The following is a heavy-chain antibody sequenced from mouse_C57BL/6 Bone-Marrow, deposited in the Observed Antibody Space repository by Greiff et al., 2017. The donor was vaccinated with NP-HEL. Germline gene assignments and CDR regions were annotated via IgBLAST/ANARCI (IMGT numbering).Heavy chain of an antibody. J-gene: IGHJ3*01. D-gene: IGHD3-3*01. CDR2: IRSKSNNYAT. V-gene: IGHV10-1*01. Sequence: DVMLVESGGGLVQPKGSLKLSCAASGFSFNTYAMNWVRQAPGKGLEWVARIRSKSNNYATYYADSVKDRFTISRDDSESMLYLQMNNLKTEDTAMYYCVSPANPFAYWGQGTLVTVSA. CDR1: GFSFNTYA. CDR3: VSPANPFAY.